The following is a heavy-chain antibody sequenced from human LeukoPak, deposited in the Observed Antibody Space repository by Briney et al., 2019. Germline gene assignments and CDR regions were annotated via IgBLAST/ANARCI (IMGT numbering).Heavy chain of an antibody. J-gene: IGHJ4*02. D-gene: IGHD2-15*01. CDR2: IKQDGSEK. CDR1: GFAFSSYW. Sequence: GGSLRLSCAASGFAFSSYWMSWVRQAPGRGLEWMANIKQDGSEKYYVDSVKGRFTISRDNSKNTLYLQVNSLRVDDTTVYYCAKGFCSGSCHGGYFDYWGQGTLVTVSS. V-gene: IGHV3-7*03. CDR3: AKGFCSGSCHGGYFDY.